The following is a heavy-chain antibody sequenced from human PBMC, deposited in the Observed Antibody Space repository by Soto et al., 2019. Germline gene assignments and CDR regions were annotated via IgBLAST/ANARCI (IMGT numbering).Heavy chain of an antibody. CDR2: ISSSSSYI. V-gene: IGHV3-21*01. CDR1: GFTFSSYS. J-gene: IGHJ4*02. Sequence: PGGSLRLSCAASGFTFSSYSMNWVRQAPGKGLEWVSSISSSSSYIYYADSVKGRFTISRDNAKNSLYLQMNSLRAEDTAVYYCARVGASSAQGDYWGQGTLVTVSS. CDR3: ARVGASSAQGDY. D-gene: IGHD3-22*01.